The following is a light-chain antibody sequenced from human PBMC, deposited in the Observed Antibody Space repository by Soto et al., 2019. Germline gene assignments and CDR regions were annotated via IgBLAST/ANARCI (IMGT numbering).Light chain of an antibody. J-gene: IGKJ3*01. V-gene: IGKV1-39*01. Sequence: DIQMTQSPSSLSASVGDRVTITCRASQSISSYLNWYQQKPGKAPKLLIYAASSLQSGVPSRFSGSGSGTDVTLPISSLQHEDFATYYCQQSYSTLGFTFGPGTKVDIK. CDR1: QSISSY. CDR3: QQSYSTLGFT. CDR2: AAS.